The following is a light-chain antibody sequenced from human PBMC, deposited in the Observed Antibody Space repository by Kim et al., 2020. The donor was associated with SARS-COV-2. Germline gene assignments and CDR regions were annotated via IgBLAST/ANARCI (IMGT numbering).Light chain of an antibody. Sequence: VTISCTGSSSNIVAGYDVHWYQQLPGTAPNLLIYGNSNRPSGVPDRFSGSKSGASASLAITGLQAEDEADYYCQSYDSSLSGSWVFGGGTQLTVL. J-gene: IGLJ3*02. CDR2: GNS. V-gene: IGLV1-40*01. CDR1: SSNIVAGYD. CDR3: QSYDSSLSGSWV.